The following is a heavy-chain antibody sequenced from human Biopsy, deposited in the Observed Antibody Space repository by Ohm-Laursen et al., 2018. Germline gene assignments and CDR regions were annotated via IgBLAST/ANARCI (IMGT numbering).Heavy chain of an antibody. CDR2: IYSSGRT. D-gene: IGHD3-22*01. CDR1: RDSISNYY. V-gene: IGHV4-4*08. J-gene: IGHJ4*02. CDR3: ARHDRGGYWRLDY. Sequence: SETLSLTCTVSRDSISNYYWTWIRQSPGKGLEWLAYIYSSGRTNYNPSLKGRIIVSVDPSKNQLSLKGTSVTATDTAMYYCARHDRGGYWRLDYWGQGALVTVSS.